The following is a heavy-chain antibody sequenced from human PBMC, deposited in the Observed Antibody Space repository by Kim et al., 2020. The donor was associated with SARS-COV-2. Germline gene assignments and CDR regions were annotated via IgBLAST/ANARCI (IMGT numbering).Heavy chain of an antibody. Sequence: SDADSVKGRFTISRDNSKNSLYLQMNSLRTEDTALYYCAKDSVGATMSYWGQGTLVTVSS. J-gene: IGHJ4*02. D-gene: IGHD1-26*01. CDR3: AKDSVGATMSY. V-gene: IGHV3-43*01.